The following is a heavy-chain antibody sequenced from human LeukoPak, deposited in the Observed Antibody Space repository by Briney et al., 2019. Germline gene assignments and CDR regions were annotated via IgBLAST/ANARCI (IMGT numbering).Heavy chain of an antibody. CDR2: IFGSGGSK. CDR3: AKTTTVYSSGRFPGWPVDY. J-gene: IGHJ4*02. V-gene: IGHV3-23*01. Sequence: GVALSLSCAASGFTLRSYALFWVRQAPGKGLEGVSGIFGSGGSKHYADSVKGRFTISRDNSKNTLYLQMNSLRAEDTAVYYCAKTTTVYSSGRFPGWPVDYWGQGTLVTVSS. CDR1: GFTLRSYA. D-gene: IGHD6-19*01.